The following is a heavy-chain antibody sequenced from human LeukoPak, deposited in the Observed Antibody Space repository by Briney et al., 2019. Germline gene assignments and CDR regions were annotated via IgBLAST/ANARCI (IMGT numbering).Heavy chain of an antibody. D-gene: IGHD3-3*01. CDR1: GFTFSSYA. Sequence: GGSLRLSCAASGFTFSSYAMHWVRQAPGKGPEWVAVISYDGSNKYYADSVKGRFTISRDNSKNTLYLRMNSLRAEDTAVYYCARAGRYYDFWSGSLLWGQGTLVTVSS. CDR3: ARAGRYYDFWSGSLL. J-gene: IGHJ4*02. V-gene: IGHV3-30-3*01. CDR2: ISYDGSNK.